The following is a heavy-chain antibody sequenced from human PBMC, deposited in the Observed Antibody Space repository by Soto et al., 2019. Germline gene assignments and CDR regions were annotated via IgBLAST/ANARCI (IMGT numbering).Heavy chain of an antibody. CDR2: IWYDGSNK. CDR3: ARGPDRPLAFDI. Sequence: GGSLRLSCAASGFTFSSYGMHWVRQAPGKGLEWVAVIWYDGSNKYYADSVKGRFTISRDNSKNTLYLQMNSLRAEDTAVYYCARGPDRPLAFDIWGQGTMVTVSS. J-gene: IGHJ3*02. CDR1: GFTFSSYG. V-gene: IGHV3-33*01.